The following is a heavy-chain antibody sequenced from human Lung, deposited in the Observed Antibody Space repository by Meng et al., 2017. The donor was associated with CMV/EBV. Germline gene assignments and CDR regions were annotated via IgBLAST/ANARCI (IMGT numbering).Heavy chain of an antibody. D-gene: IGHD2-15*01. CDR3: ARLYCSGGSCYTIDY. V-gene: IGHV7-4-1*02. CDR1: GNTFTCYA. J-gene: IGHJ4*02. Sequence: QGPPGKSGSGLKKPGASGKVSCKASGNTFTCYAINWVRQAPGQGLEWMGWINTNTGNPTYAQGFTGRFVFSLDTSVSTAYLQISSLKAADTAVYYCARLYCSGGSCYTIDYWGQGTLVTVSS. CDR2: INTNTGNP.